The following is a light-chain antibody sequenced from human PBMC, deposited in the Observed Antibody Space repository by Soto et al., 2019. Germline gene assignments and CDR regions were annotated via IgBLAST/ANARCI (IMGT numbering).Light chain of an antibody. Sequence: EIVMTQSPAPLSVSPGERATLSCRAGQGVTTNFAWYQQKSGQSPRLLIYDVSTRATGVPARFSGTGSETDFTLTISGLQPDDSAVYFCQQYNNWPFSFGQGTRLEIK. CDR1: QGVTTN. CDR3: QQYNNWPFS. V-gene: IGKV3-15*01. J-gene: IGKJ5*01. CDR2: DVS.